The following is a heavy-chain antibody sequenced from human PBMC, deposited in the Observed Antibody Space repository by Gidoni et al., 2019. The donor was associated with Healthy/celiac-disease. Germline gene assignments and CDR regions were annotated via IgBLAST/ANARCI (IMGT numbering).Heavy chain of an antibody. Sequence: QVQLQESGTGLVKPSETLSLTCTVSGGSISSYYWSWIRQPPGKGLEWIGYIYYSGSNNYNPSLKSRVTISVDTSKNQFSLKLSSVTAADTAVYYCASSSGDYWGQGTLVTVSS. D-gene: IGHD3-10*01. V-gene: IGHV4-59*08. CDR2: IYYSGSN. CDR1: GGSISSYY. CDR3: ASSSGDY. J-gene: IGHJ4*02.